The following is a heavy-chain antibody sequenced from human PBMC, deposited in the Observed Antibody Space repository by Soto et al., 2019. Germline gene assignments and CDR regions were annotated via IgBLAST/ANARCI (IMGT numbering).Heavy chain of an antibody. J-gene: IGHJ5*02. D-gene: IGHD1-26*01. Sequence: SETLSLTCTVSGGSISSYYWSWIRQPPGKGLEWIGYIYYSGSTNYNPSLKSRVTISVDTSKNHFSLKLSSVTAADTAVYYCAGTEVSYSGSYNWFDPWGQGTLVTVSS. CDR3: AGTEVSYSGSYNWFDP. CDR2: IYYSGST. CDR1: GGSISSYY. V-gene: IGHV4-59*08.